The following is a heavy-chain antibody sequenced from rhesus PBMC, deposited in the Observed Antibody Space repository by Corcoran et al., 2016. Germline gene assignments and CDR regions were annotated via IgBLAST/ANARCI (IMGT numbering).Heavy chain of an antibody. D-gene: IGHD3-40*01. Sequence: QVQLVQSGAEVKKPGASAKLSCKASGYTFTSYYINWVRQGPGQVLEWMEWINPSNGNTGYAQKFQGRVTMTRNTSTSTAYLELSSLRSEDTAVYYCTRGRGLDSWGQGVVVTVSS. V-gene: IGHV1S9*01. CDR3: TRGRGLDS. J-gene: IGHJ6*01. CDR2: INPSNGNT. CDR1: GYTFTSYY.